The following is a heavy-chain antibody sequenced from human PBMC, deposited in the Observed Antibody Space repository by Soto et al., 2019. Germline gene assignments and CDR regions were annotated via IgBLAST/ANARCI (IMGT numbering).Heavy chain of an antibody. CDR3: ARDDGSGNIYYYYGMDV. Sequence: SVKVSCKASGGTFSSYTISWVRQAPGQGLEWMGRIIPILGIANYAQKFQGRVTITADKSTSTAYMELSSLRSEDTAVYYCARDDGSGNIYYYYGMDVWGQGTTVTVSS. J-gene: IGHJ6*02. V-gene: IGHV1-69*04. CDR2: IIPILGIA. CDR1: GGTFSSYT. D-gene: IGHD3-10*01.